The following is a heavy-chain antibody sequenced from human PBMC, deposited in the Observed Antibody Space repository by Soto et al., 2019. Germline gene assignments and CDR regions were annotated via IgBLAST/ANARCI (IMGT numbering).Heavy chain of an antibody. CDR2: VTRDGSST. V-gene: IGHV3-74*01. D-gene: IGHD2-15*01. Sequence: EVQLVESGGGVVQPGGSLRLSCAASGFTFSAYWMHWVRQAPGKGLVWVSRVTRDGSSTNSADSVKGRFTISRDNAKNTVYLQMNSLRAEDTSVYYCARGIINHYAMDVWGQGTTVTVSS. CDR3: ARGIINHYAMDV. J-gene: IGHJ6*02. CDR1: GFTFSAYW.